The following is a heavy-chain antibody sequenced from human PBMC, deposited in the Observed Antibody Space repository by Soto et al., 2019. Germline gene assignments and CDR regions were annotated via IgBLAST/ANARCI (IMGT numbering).Heavy chain of an antibody. J-gene: IGHJ4*02. CDR3: ARLDVKVTVTKTFDY. V-gene: IGHV4-39*01. Sequence: SETLSLTCTVSGGSISSSSYYWGWIRQPPGKGLEWIGSIYYSGSTYYNPSLKSRVTISVDTSKNQFSLKLSSVTAADTAVYYCARLDVKVTVTKTFDYWGQGTLVTVSS. CDR2: IYYSGST. D-gene: IGHD4-4*01. CDR1: GGSISSSSYY.